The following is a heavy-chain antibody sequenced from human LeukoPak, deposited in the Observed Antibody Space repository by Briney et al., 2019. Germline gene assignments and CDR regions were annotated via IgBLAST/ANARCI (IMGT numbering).Heavy chain of an antibody. CDR3: ARVWRYYDSSGYYYLSAFDI. CDR1: GFTFDDYA. CDR2: ISWNSGSI. V-gene: IGHV3-9*01. J-gene: IGHJ3*02. Sequence: GGSLRLSCAASGFTFDDYAMHWVRQAPGKGLEWVSGISWNSGSIGYADSVKGRFTISRDNAKNSLYLQMNSLRAEDTAVYYCARVWRYYDSSGYYYLSAFDIWGQGTMVTVSS. D-gene: IGHD3-22*01.